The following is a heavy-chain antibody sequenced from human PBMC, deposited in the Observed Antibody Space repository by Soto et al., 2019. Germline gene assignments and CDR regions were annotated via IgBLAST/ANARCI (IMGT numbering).Heavy chain of an antibody. Sequence: GGSLRLSCAASGFTFSSYDMHWVRQATGKGLEWVSAIGTAGDTYYPGSVKGRFTISRENAKNSLYLQMNSLRAEDTAVYYCARGQQQLDRYGMDVWGQGTTVTVSS. D-gene: IGHD6-13*01. CDR1: GFTFSSYD. J-gene: IGHJ6*02. CDR2: IGTAGDT. V-gene: IGHV3-13*01. CDR3: ARGQQQLDRYGMDV.